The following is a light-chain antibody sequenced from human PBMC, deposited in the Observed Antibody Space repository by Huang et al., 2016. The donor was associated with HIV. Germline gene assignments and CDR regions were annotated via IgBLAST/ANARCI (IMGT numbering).Light chain of an antibody. J-gene: IGKJ1*01. CDR3: MQALQTPRT. CDR1: QSLLHSNGYNY. CDR2: LCS. Sequence: DIVMTQSPLSLPVTPGEPASISCRSSQSLLHSNGYNYLDWYLQKPGHSPQLLIYLCSHRASGVPDRFSGSGSGTDFTLKISRVEAEDVGVYYCMQALQTPRTFGQGTKVEIK. V-gene: IGKV2-28*01.